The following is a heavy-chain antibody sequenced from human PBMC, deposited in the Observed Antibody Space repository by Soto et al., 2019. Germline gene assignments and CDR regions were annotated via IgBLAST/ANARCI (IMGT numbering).Heavy chain of an antibody. D-gene: IGHD3-10*01. CDR3: ARLPGPGWFGELFTKGFYFDY. Sequence: PSETLSLTCTVSGGSISSYYWSWIRQPPGKGLEWIGYIYYSGSTNYNPSLKSRVTISVDTSKNQFSLKLSSVTAADTAVYYCARLPGPGWFGELFTKGFYFDYWGQGTLVTVSS. CDR2: IYYSGST. V-gene: IGHV4-59*08. CDR1: GGSISSYY. J-gene: IGHJ4*02.